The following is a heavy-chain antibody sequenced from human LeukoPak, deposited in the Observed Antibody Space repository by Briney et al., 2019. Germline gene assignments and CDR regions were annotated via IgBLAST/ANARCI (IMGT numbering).Heavy chain of an antibody. CDR2: IRSKAYGGTT. J-gene: IGHJ4*02. Sequence: GGSLRLSCTASGFTFGDYAMSWVRQAPGKGLEWVGFIRSKAYGGTTEYAASVKGRFTISIDDSKSIAYLQMNSLKTEDTAVYYCTRVKGRELLWFGESTPDYWGQGTLVTVSS. V-gene: IGHV3-49*04. CDR3: TRVKGRELLWFGESTPDY. CDR1: GFTFGDYA. D-gene: IGHD3-10*01.